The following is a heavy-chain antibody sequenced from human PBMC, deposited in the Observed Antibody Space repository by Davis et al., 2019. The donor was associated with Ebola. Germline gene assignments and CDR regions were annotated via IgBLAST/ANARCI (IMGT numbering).Heavy chain of an antibody. CDR2: IWYDGSNK. Sequence: GGSLRLSCAASGFTFSTYGMHWVRQAPGKGLEWVAVIWYDGSNKYYADSVKGRFTISRDNSKNTLYLQMNSLRAEDTAVYYCACYWNGMDVWGKGTTVTVSS. CDR3: ACYWNGMDV. J-gene: IGHJ6*04. V-gene: IGHV3-33*08. D-gene: IGHD2-15*01. CDR1: GFTFSTYG.